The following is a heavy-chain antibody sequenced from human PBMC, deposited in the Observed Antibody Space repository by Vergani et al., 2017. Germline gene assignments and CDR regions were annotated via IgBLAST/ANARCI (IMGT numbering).Heavy chain of an antibody. Sequence: EVQLVESGGGLVQPGGSLRLSCAASGFSVSSNYMSWVRQAPGKGLEWVSVIYSGGSTYYADSVKGRFTISRDNSKNTLYLQMNNLRAEDTAMYYCARESRSISVSRWFDPWGQGTLVTVSS. D-gene: IGHD6-19*01. V-gene: IGHV3-66*02. CDR2: IYSGGST. CDR1: GFSVSSNY. J-gene: IGHJ5*02. CDR3: ARESRSISVSRWFDP.